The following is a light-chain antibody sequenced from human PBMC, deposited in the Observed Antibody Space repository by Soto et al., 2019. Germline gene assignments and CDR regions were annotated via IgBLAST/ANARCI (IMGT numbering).Light chain of an antibody. CDR3: HQDGVSQPLT. CDR1: QSLIRNH. V-gene: IGKV3-20*01. CDR2: GTS. Sequence: EIVLTQSPGTLSLSPGERATLSCRAGQSLIRNHVVWYVAWYQQNPGQTPGLLIYGTSSRATGIPDRFSGMGSGTHFSLTISRMEPEDFAVYYCHQDGVSQPLTFGLGTRLEIK. J-gene: IGKJ5*01.